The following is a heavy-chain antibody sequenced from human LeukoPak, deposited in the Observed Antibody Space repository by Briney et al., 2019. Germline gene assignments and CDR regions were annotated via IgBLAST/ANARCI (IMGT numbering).Heavy chain of an antibody. V-gene: IGHV3-11*04. CDR1: GFSFSDYY. J-gene: IGHJ4*02. CDR2: ISSRAAVT. D-gene: IGHD4-17*01. Sequence: GGSLRLSCVSCGFSFSDYYMMWIRQAPGKGPEGVAHISSRAAVTLCVASAKGRFTVSRDKAKNSLYLEMTSLKADDTAVYYCARNPGSTVTTVGYWGQGTLVTVSS. CDR3: ARNPGSTVTTVGY.